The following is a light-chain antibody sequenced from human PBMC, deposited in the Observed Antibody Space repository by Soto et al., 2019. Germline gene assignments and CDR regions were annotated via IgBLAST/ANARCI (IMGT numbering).Light chain of an antibody. J-gene: IGKJ3*01. CDR1: QSVSSSY. Sequence: EIVLTQSPGTLSLSPGERVTLSCRASQSVSSSYLAWYQQKPGQAPRLLIYGASSRATGIPDRFSGSGSGTDFTLTISRLEPEDFAVYYCQQYGSSPRVTFGPGTKVDIK. V-gene: IGKV3-20*01. CDR2: GAS. CDR3: QQYGSSPRVT.